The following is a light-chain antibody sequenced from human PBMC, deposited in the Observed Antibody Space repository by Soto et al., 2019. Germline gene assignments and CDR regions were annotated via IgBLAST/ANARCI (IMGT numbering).Light chain of an antibody. CDR2: YDN. CDR1: NIGSKS. V-gene: IGLV3-21*04. J-gene: IGLJ2*01. Sequence: SYELTQPPSVSVAPGKTARITCGGNNIGSKSVHWYQQKPGQAPVLVIYYDNDRPSGIPERFSGSNSGNTATLTISRVEAGDEADYYCQVWDSSSDDVVFGGGTKVTVL. CDR3: QVWDSSSDDVV.